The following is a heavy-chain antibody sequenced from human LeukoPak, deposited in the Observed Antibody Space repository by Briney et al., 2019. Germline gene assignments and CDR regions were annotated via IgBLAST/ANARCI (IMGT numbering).Heavy chain of an antibody. CDR1: GGSISSCY. Sequence: SETLSLTCTVSGGSISSCYWSWIRQPPGKGLEWIGYIYYSGSTNYNPSLKSRVTISVDTSKNQFSLKLSSVTAADTAVYYCATGYSSGWYYFDCWGQGTLVTVSS. V-gene: IGHV4-59*01. J-gene: IGHJ4*02. D-gene: IGHD6-19*01. CDR2: IYYSGST. CDR3: ATGYSSGWYYFDC.